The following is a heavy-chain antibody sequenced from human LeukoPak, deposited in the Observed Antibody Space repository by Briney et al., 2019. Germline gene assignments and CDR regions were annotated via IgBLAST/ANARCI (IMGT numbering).Heavy chain of an antibody. V-gene: IGHV4-30-2*01. Sequence: PSQTLSLTCAVYGGSISSGGYSWNWLRQPPGKGLEWIGYIYHSGSTYYNPSLKSRVTISKDRSKNQFSPKLSSVSASDTAVYYCARAGDPQSTVPYFDYWGQGTLVTASS. CDR3: ARAGDPQSTVPYFDY. CDR1: GGSISSGGYS. D-gene: IGHD2-21*02. J-gene: IGHJ4*02. CDR2: IYHSGST.